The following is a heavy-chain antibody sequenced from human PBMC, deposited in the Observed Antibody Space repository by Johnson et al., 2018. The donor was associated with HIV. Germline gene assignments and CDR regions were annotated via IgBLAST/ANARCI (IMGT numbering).Heavy chain of an antibody. Sequence: VQLVESGGGLVKPGGSLRLSCRASGFPFSNAWVNWVRQAAGKGLEWVGRLKSRAAGGTTDYAVSVKDRFTIIRDDSKNTLYLQMSSLRTEDAGVYDCTTGGDAFDIWGQGTMVTVSS. V-gene: IGHV3-15*01. CDR2: LKSRAAGGTT. D-gene: IGHD3-16*01. J-gene: IGHJ3*02. CDR3: TTGGDAFDI. CDR1: GFPFSNAW.